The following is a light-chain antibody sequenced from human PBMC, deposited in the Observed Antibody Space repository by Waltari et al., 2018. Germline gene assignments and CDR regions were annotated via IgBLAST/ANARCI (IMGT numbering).Light chain of an antibody. CDR2: HVN. V-gene: IGLV2-14*03. Sequence: QSALTQPASVSGSPGQSITISCTGTSSDVGDYNFVSWYQQHPGKAPQLIISHVNSRPSGLFNRFSGSKSGNTASLTISELQAEDGADYYCSSYTTRNTLWVFGGGTKLTVL. CDR1: SSDVGDYNF. J-gene: IGLJ3*02. CDR3: SSYTTRNTLWV.